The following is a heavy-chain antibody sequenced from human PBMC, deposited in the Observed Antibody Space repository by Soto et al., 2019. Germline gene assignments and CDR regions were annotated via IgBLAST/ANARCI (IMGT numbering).Heavy chain of an antibody. V-gene: IGHV3-74*01. CDR3: ARTYVPGIAGFDP. Sequence: GPLRLSCAAPGFTFSNYFMHWVRQVPGEGLVWVSRMSGDGKTISYADSVKGRFTISRDNAKNTLYLQMNSLRVEDTAVYYCARTYVPGIAGFDPWGQGTLVTVSS. CDR2: MSGDGKTI. D-gene: IGHD1-1*01. CDR1: GFTFSNYF. J-gene: IGHJ5*02.